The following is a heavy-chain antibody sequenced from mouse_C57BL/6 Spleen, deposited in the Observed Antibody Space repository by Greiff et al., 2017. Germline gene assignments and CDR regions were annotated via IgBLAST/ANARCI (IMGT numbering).Heavy chain of an antibody. CDR1: GFSLTTSGMG. Sequence: QVTLKVSGPGILQSSQTLSLTCSFSGFSLTTSGMGVIWLRHPSGKGLEWLAHIYWDDDKRYNPSLKSRLTISKDTSRNQLFLKITRVDTADTATYYCARRVEDYGSSLLDYWGQGTTLTVSS. J-gene: IGHJ2*01. V-gene: IGHV8-12*01. D-gene: IGHD1-1*01. CDR2: IYWDDDK. CDR3: ARRVEDYGSSLLDY.